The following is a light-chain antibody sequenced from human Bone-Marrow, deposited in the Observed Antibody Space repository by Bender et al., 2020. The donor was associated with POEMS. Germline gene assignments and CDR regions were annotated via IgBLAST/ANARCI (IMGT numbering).Light chain of an antibody. Sequence: QSVVTQPPSLSEAPRQRVTISCSGSSSNIGHHGGNWYQQLPGEAPKLLIYYDDLLTPGVSDRFSASKSGTSACLAISELQSEDEALYYCSAWDDSLSGWVFGGGTKLTVL. J-gene: IGLJ3*02. V-gene: IGLV1-36*01. CDR3: SAWDDSLSGWV. CDR1: SSNIGHHG. CDR2: YDD.